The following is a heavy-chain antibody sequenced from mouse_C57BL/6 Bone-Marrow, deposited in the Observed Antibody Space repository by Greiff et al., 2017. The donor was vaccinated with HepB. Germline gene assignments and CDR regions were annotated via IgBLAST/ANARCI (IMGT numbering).Heavy chain of an antibody. J-gene: IGHJ3*01. Sequence: QVQLQQPGAELVQPGASVKLSCKASGYTFTSYWMQWVKQRPGQGLEWIGEIDPSDSYTNYNQKFKGKATLTVDTSSSTAYMQLSSLTSEDSAVYYCARTGLLAWFAYWGQGTLVTVSA. D-gene: IGHD2-3*01. CDR2: IDPSDSYT. V-gene: IGHV1-50*01. CDR3: ARTGLLAWFAY. CDR1: GYTFTSYW.